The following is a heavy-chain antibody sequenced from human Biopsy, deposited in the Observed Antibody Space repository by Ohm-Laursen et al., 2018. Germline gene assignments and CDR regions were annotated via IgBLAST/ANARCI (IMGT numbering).Heavy chain of an antibody. V-gene: IGHV1-18*01. CDR1: GYTFTTYG. J-gene: IGHJ4*02. D-gene: IGHD4-17*01. CDR3: ARDYYPYVDYLKDVPLCDS. Sequence: ASVKVSCKASGYTFTTYGISWVRQAPGQGLKWMGWINTYSGNTNYGKKFHDRVIMTSDTSTSTAYLEHRSLRSDDTAVYYCARDYYPYVDYLKDVPLCDSWGQGTLVTVSS. CDR2: INTYSGNT.